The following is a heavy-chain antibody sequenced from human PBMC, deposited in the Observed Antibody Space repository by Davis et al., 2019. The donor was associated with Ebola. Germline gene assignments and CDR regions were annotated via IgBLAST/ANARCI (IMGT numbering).Heavy chain of an antibody. D-gene: IGHD1-26*01. CDR3: ARVGGLGSSYLEAFDI. CDR2: IYSGGST. V-gene: IGHV3-53*01. J-gene: IGHJ3*02. Sequence: PGGSLRLSCAASGFTVSSNYMSWVRQAPGKGLEWVSVIYSGGSTYYADSVKGRFTISRDNSKNTLYLQMNSLRAEDTAVYYCARVGGLGSSYLEAFDIWGQGTMVTVFS. CDR1: GFTVSSNY.